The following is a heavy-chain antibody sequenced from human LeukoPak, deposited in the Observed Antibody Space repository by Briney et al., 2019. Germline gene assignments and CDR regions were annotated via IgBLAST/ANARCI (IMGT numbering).Heavy chain of an antibody. CDR1: GGSFSGYY. V-gene: IGHV4-34*01. J-gene: IGHJ5*02. Sequence: SETLSLTCAVYGGSFSGYYWSWIRQPPGKGLEWIGEINHSGSTNYNPSLKRRVTISVDTSKNQFSLKLSSVTAADTAVYYCARDLGVQLWLRGWFDPWGQGTLVTVSS. CDR2: INHSGST. D-gene: IGHD5-18*01. CDR3: ARDLGVQLWLRGWFDP.